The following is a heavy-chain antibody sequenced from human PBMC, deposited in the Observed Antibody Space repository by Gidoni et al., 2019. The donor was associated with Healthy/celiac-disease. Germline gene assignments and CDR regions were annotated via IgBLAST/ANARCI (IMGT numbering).Heavy chain of an antibody. D-gene: IGHD3-3*01. CDR1: GFSLSNARMG. J-gene: IGHJ5*02. CDR3: ARMYYDFWGWFDP. Sequence: QVTLKESGPVLVKPTETLTLTCTVSGFSLSNARMGVSWIRQPPGKALEWLAHIISNDEKSYSTSLKSRLTISKDTSKSQVVLTMTNMDPVDTATYYCARMYYDFWGWFDPWGQGTLVTVSS. V-gene: IGHV2-26*01. CDR2: IISNDEK.